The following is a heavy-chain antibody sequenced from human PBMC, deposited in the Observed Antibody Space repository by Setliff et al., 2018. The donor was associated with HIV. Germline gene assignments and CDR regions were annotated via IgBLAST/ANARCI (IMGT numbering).Heavy chain of an antibody. CDR2: INPNSGAT. D-gene: IGHD2-15*01. V-gene: IGHV1-2*02. CDR1: GYTFTGYF. J-gene: IGHJ4*02. Sequence: ASVKVSCKGSGYTFTGYFVHWVRQAPGQGLEWMGWINPNSGATNYVQDFQGRVTMTRDTSINTVYMELTSLRSDDTAIYYCARSATFLEVGVAKWGPGTLVTVSS. CDR3: ARSATFLEVGVAK.